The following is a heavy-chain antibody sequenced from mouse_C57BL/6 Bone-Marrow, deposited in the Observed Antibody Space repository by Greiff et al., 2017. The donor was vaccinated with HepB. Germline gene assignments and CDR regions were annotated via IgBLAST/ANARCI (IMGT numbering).Heavy chain of an antibody. CDR2: INPNNGGT. J-gene: IGHJ3*01. V-gene: IGHV1-22*01. CDR3: ARKGGYYGSAWFAY. D-gene: IGHD2-2*01. CDR1: GYTFTDYN. Sequence: EVQLQQSGPELVKPGASVKMSCKASGYTFTDYNMHWVKQSHGKSLEWIGYINPNNGGTSYNQKFKGKATLTVNKSSSTAYMELRSLTSEDSAVYYCARKGGYYGSAWFAYWGQGTLVTVSA.